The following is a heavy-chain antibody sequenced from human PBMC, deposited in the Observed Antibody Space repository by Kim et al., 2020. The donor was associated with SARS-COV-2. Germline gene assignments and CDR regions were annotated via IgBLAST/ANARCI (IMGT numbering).Heavy chain of an antibody. V-gene: IGHV3-53*01. Sequence: RFTLSRDNSKNTLYLQMNSLRAEDTAVYYCARGRYYDFWSGYGVLGYFDYWGQGTLVTVSS. CDR3: ARGRYYDFWSGYGVLGYFDY. J-gene: IGHJ4*02. D-gene: IGHD3-3*01.